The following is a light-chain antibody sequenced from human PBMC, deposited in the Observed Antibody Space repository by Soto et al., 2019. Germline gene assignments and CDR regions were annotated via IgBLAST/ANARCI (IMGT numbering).Light chain of an antibody. CDR2: AAS. CDR1: QSVANNY. CDR3: HHYSRSPIFT. J-gene: IGKJ3*01. V-gene: IGKV3-20*01. Sequence: EVVLTQSPGTLSLSPGERATLSCRASQSVANNYLAWYQQRPDQAPRLLIYAASSRAAGIPDRFSGSGSGTDFTLTISRLEPEDFGVFFCHHYSRSPIFTFGPGTTVDMK.